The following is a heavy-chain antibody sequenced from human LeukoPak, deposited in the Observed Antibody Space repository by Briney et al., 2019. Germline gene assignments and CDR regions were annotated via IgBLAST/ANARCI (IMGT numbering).Heavy chain of an antibody. Sequence: PGGSLRLSCSASGFTFSSYAMHWVRQAPGKGLEYVSAISSNGGSTYYADSVKGRFTISRDNSKNTLYLQMSILRAEDTVVYYCASSKGYSYGYGYWGQGTLVTVSS. V-gene: IGHV3-64D*09. CDR3: ASSKGYSYGYGY. CDR1: GFTFSSYA. CDR2: ISSNGGST. D-gene: IGHD5-18*01. J-gene: IGHJ4*02.